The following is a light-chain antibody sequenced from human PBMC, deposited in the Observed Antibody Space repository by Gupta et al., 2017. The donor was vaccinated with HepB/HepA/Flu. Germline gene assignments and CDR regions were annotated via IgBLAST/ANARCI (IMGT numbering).Light chain of an antibody. CDR3: QQRNSWPLT. J-gene: IGKJ4*01. V-gene: IGKV3-11*01. CDR2: DAS. CDR1: QSVSSY. Sequence: IVLTQSPATLSVSPGERATLSCRASQSVSSYLAWYRQKPGQAPRLLIYDASNRATGIPARFSGSGSGTEFTLTISSLEPEDFAVYYCQQRNSWPLTFGGGTKVEIK.